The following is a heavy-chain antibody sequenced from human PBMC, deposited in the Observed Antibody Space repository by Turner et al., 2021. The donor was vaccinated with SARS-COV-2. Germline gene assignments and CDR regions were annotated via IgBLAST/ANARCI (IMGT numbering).Heavy chain of an antibody. J-gene: IGHJ6*02. CDR1: GGSFSGYY. V-gene: IGHV4-34*01. CDR3: ARGIKGVLMSGSYYYYGMDV. D-gene: IGHD1-26*01. Sequence: QVQLQQWGAGLLKPSETLSLPCAVYGGSFSGYYWSWIRQPPGKGLEWIGEINHSGSTNYNPYLKSRVTISVDTSKNQFSLKLSSVTAADTAVYYCARGIKGVLMSGSYYYYGMDVWGQGTTVTVSS. CDR2: INHSGST.